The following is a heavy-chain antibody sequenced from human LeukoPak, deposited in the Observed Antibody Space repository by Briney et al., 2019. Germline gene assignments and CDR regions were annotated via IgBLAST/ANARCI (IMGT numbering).Heavy chain of an antibody. Sequence: ASVKVSCKASGGTFSSYAISWVRQAPGQGLEWMGWISTYNGNTKYAQKFQGRVTMTTDTSTNTAYMDLRSLTSDDTAVYYCARDVAREFDYWGQGTLVTVSS. V-gene: IGHV1-18*01. D-gene: IGHD2-15*01. CDR3: ARDVAREFDY. CDR2: ISTYNGNT. CDR1: GGTFSSYA. J-gene: IGHJ4*02.